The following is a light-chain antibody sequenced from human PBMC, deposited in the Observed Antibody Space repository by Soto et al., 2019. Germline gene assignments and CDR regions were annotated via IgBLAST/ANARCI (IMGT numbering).Light chain of an antibody. CDR1: QSVTSN. Sequence: EIVMTQSPATLSVSPGERATLSCRASQSVTSNLAWYQQRPGQAPRLLIYGASTRATGIPARFSGSGSETEFTLTIRILQSEDFAVYFCQQYDNWPWTFGQGTKVEIK. J-gene: IGKJ1*01. CDR2: GAS. V-gene: IGKV3-15*01. CDR3: QQYDNWPWT.